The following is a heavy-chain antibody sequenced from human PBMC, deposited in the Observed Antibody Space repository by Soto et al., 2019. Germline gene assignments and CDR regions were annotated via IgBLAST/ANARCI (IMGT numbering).Heavy chain of an antibody. Sequence: PGGSLRLSCAASGFTFSSYAIRCFRHSPCKWLEWVAVISYDGSNKYYADSVKGRFTISRDSSKNTLYLQMNSLRAEDTAVYYCARDLNGDYYYGMDVWGQGTTVTVSS. D-gene: IGHD4-17*01. CDR3: ARDLNGDYYYGMDV. J-gene: IGHJ6*02. CDR2: ISYDGSNK. V-gene: IGHV3-30-3*01. CDR1: GFTFSSYA.